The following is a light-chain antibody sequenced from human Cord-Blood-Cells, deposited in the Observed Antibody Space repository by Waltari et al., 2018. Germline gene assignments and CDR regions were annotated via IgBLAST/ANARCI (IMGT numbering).Light chain of an antibody. V-gene: IGLV2-11*01. J-gene: IGLJ2*01. CDR1: SSDVGGYNY. CDR3: CSYAGSYTWV. CDR2: AVS. Sequence: QSALTHPPSVSGSPGPSLTISCTGTSSDVGGYNYVSWYQQHPGKAPKLMIYAVSKRPSGVPDRFSGSKSGNTASLTISGLQAEDEADYYCCSYAGSYTWVFGGGTKLTVL.